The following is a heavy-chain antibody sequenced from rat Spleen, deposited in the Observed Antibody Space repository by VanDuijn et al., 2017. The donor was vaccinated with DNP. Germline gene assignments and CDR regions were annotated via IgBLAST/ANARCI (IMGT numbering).Heavy chain of an antibody. D-gene: IGHD1-6*01. CDR2: QWSGGRT. CDR1: GFSLTNYH. CDR3: ARWDSYYPFDY. V-gene: IGHV2-27*01. Sequence: VQLKESGPGLVQPSQTLSLTCTVSGFSLTNYHVHWVRQSSGKGLELMGVQWSGGRTEYNSALKSRLSISSDTSESQFFLSLNSLQTEDTAIYFGARWDSYYPFDYWGQGVMVTVSS. J-gene: IGHJ2*01.